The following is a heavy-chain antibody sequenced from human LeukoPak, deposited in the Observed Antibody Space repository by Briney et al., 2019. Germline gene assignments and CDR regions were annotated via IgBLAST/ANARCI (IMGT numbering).Heavy chain of an antibody. CDR1: GFTFSSYA. Sequence: GSLRLSCAASGFTFSSYAMSWVRQAPGKGLEWVSAISGNGGSTYYADSVKGRFTISRDNSKNTLYLQMNSLRAEDTAVYYCAKDKDGGYSNSYFDYWGQGTLVTVSS. J-gene: IGHJ4*02. D-gene: IGHD3-9*01. CDR2: ISGNGGST. CDR3: AKDKDGGYSNSYFDY. V-gene: IGHV3-23*01.